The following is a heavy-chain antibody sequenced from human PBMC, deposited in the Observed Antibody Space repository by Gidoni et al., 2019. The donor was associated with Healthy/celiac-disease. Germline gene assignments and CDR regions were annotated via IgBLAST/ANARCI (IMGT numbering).Heavy chain of an antibody. CDR2: INAGTGNT. J-gene: IGHJ6*02. D-gene: IGHD3-22*01. CDR3: ARSGYYDSSGYQYYYYGMDV. Sequence: QVQLVQSGAEVKTPGASVKVSCKASGYTFTSYAMHWVRQAPGQRLEWMGWINAGTGNTTYSQKFQGRVTITRETSASTAYMELTGLSSEDTAVYYCARSGYYDSSGYQYYYYGMDVWGQGTTVTVSS. V-gene: IGHV1-3*01. CDR1: GYTFTSYA.